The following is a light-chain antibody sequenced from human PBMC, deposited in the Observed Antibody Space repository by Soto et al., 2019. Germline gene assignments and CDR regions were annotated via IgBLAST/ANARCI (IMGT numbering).Light chain of an antibody. Sequence: EIVLTQSPGTLSLSPGERATLSCRASQSVSSSYLARYQQKHGQAPRLLIYGASSRATGIPDRFSGSGSGTDFTLTNTRLEPEDFAVYYCQQYGSSPRTFGQGTKLEIK. CDR2: GAS. V-gene: IGKV3-20*01. J-gene: IGKJ2*01. CDR3: QQYGSSPRT. CDR1: QSVSSSY.